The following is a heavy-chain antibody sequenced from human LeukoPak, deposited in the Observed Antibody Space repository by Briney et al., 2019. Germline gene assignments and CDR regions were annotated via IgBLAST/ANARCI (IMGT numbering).Heavy chain of an antibody. CDR2: IYHSGST. Sequence: PSETLSLTCAVSGGSISSSNWWSWVRQPPGKGLEWIEEIYHSGSTNYNPSLKSRVTISVDKSKNQFSLKLSSVTAADTAVYYCAREGTLTYYYDSSGTYYFDYWGQGTLVTVSS. CDR3: AREGTLTYYYDSSGTYYFDY. J-gene: IGHJ4*02. V-gene: IGHV4-4*02. CDR1: GGSISSSNW. D-gene: IGHD3-22*01.